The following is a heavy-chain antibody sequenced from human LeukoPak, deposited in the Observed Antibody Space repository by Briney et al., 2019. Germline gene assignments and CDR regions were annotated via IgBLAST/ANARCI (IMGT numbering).Heavy chain of an antibody. V-gene: IGHV4-59*03. CDR2: IYYNGNT. CDR1: GGSISSYY. Sequence: PSETLSLTCTVSGGSISSYYCSWIRQPPGKGLEWIAYIYYNGNTKYNSSLKSRVTISVDTSKNQFSLKLSSVTAADTAVYYCAAKVRPDGAFNIWGQGTMVTVSS. J-gene: IGHJ3*02. CDR3: AAKVRPDGAFNI. D-gene: IGHD5-24*01.